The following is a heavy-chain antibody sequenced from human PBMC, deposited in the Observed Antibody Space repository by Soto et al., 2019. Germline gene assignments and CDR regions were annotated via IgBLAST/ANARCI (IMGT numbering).Heavy chain of an antibody. Sequence: SQTLSLTCTVSGDSISSNTYYWGWIRQPPGEGLEWIGSIYYTGSTFYNPSLKSRVTISVDTSKKQFSLKLSSVTAADTAVYFCARYSSSWWARNFDYWGQGTLVTVSS. D-gene: IGHD6-6*01. CDR3: ARYSSSWWARNFDY. CDR2: IYYTGST. J-gene: IGHJ4*02. CDR1: GDSISSNTYY. V-gene: IGHV4-39*01.